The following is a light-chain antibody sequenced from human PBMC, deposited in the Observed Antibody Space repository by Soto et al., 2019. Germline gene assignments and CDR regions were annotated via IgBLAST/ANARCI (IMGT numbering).Light chain of an antibody. J-gene: IGKJ4*01. CDR2: AAS. CDR1: QSVTTY. CDR3: QQSFSDPPLS. V-gene: IGKV1-39*01. Sequence: DIQLTQSPSSRSASVGDRVTITCRASQSVTTYLNWYQQKPGKAPKLLISAASSLRDGVPSRFSGIGSGTVFTLTINSLHPEDFATYYCQQSFSDPPLSFGGGTRVEVK.